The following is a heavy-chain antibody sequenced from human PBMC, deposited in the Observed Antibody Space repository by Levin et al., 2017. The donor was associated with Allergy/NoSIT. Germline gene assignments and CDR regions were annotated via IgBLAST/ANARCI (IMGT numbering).Heavy chain of an antibody. Sequence: SQTLSLPCTVSCGSISSSYWSCIRQPAGKGLEWIGRIYSSGNTNYNPSLKSRLTMSVDTSKNQFSLILSSVTAADTAVYYCAKSSGRTFDYWGQGTLVTVSS. V-gene: IGHV4-4*07. CDR2: IYSSGNT. CDR3: AKSSGRTFDY. D-gene: IGHD1-26*01. J-gene: IGHJ4*02. CDR1: CGSISSSY.